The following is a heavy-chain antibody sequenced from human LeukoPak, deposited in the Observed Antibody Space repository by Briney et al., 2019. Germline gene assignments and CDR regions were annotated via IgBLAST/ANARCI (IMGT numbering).Heavy chain of an antibody. V-gene: IGHV3-30*02. CDR3: AKHSMDYGDYVGEDY. CDR2: IQYDAKNE. CDR1: GFPFSKYG. J-gene: IGHJ4*02. D-gene: IGHD4-17*01. Sequence: GGSLRLSCAASGFPFSKYGMHWVRQAPCKGLEWVAYIQYDAKNEKYADSVKGRFTISRDNSRNTLYLQMNSLRAEDTAVYYCAKHSMDYGDYVGEDYWGQGTLVTVSS.